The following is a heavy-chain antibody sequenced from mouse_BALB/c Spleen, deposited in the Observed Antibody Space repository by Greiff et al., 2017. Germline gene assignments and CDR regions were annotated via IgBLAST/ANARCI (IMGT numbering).Heavy chain of an antibody. D-gene: IGHD1-1*01. CDR1: GYTFTSYW. Sequence: VQLQQPGAELVKPGASVKLSCKASGYTFTSYWLHWVKQRPGQGLEWIGEINPSNGRTNYNEKFKSKATLTVDKSSSTAYMQLSSLTSEDSAVYYCARLLRYWYFDVWGAGTTVTVSS. CDR3: ARLLRYWYFDV. J-gene: IGHJ1*01. V-gene: IGHV1S81*02. CDR2: INPSNGRT.